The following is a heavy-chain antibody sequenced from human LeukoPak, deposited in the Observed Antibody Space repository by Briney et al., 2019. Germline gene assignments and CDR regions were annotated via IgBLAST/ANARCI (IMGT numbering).Heavy chain of an antibody. Sequence: PSETLSLTCTVSGGSISSDYWSWIRQPPGKGLEWTGYIYYGGSTNYNPSLKSRVTMSVDTSKNQFSLKLSSVTAADTAVYYCARQPAVAGTGWFDPWGQGTLVTASS. CDR2: IYYGGST. CDR3: ARQPAVAGTGWFDP. V-gene: IGHV4-59*08. CDR1: GGSISSDY. D-gene: IGHD6-19*01. J-gene: IGHJ5*02.